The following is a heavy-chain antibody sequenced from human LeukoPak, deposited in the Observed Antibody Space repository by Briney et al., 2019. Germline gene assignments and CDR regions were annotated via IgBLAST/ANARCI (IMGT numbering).Heavy chain of an antibody. CDR2: IYYSGST. J-gene: IGHJ6*03. V-gene: IGHV4-59*01. CDR3: ARETSQKGAHYMDV. D-gene: IGHD3-16*01. CDR1: GGSISSYY. Sequence: PSETLSLTCTVSGGSISSYYWSWIRQPPGKGLEYIGYIYYSGSTNYNPSLKSRLTISVDTSKNQFSLKLSSVTAAGTAVYYCARETSQKGAHYMDVWGKGTTATISS.